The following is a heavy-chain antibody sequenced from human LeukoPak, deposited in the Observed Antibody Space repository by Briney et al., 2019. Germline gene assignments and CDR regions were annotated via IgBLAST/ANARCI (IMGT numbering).Heavy chain of an antibody. D-gene: IGHD3-3*01. CDR1: GGSISSSSYY. Sequence: SETLSLTCTVSGGSISSSSYYWGWIRQPPGKGLEWIGSIYYSGSTYYNPSLKSRVTISVDTSKNQFSLKLSSVTAADTAVYYCARRSGYLQYFDSWGQGTLVTVSS. CDR2: IYYSGST. J-gene: IGHJ4*02. CDR3: ARRSGYLQYFDS. V-gene: IGHV4-39*01.